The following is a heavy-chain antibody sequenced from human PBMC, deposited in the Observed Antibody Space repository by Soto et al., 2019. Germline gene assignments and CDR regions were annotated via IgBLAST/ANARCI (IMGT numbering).Heavy chain of an antibody. D-gene: IGHD1-1*01. Sequence: QVQLVQSGAEVKKPGASVKVSCKASGYTFSDHDINWVRQASGQGPEWLGLMNPNSGDTGYAQNFQGRVTMTRDTSKRTAYMELSSLRSEDTAVYYCARVGGNWNDDYFDYWGQGTLVTVSS. CDR3: ARVGGNWNDDYFDY. CDR2: MNPNSGDT. V-gene: IGHV1-8*01. CDR1: GYTFSDHD. J-gene: IGHJ4*02.